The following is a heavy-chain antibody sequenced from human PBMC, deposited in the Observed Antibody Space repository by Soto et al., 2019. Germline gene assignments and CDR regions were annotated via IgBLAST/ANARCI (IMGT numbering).Heavy chain of an antibody. Sequence: SVKVSCKASGFTFSSSAVQWVRQARGQRLEWIGWVVLGNGNTNYAQKFQERVTITRDMSTSTAYMEVRSLTFEDTAVYYCATRIGNIGWYWLDTWGQ. D-gene: IGHD6-19*01. V-gene: IGHV1-58*01. CDR3: ATRIGNIGWYWLDT. CDR1: GFTFSSSA. J-gene: IGHJ5*01. CDR2: VVLGNGNT.